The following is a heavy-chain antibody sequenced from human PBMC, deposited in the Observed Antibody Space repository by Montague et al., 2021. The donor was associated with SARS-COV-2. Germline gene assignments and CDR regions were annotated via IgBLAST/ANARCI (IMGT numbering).Heavy chain of an antibody. Sequence: SETLSLTCAVYGGSFSGYYWSRIRQVPGKGLEWIGEIDHSRNTDHKPSLKSRVTISVDTSKNQFSLNLISVTAADTAVYYCARGRNPSRAYAKGTFRHVYFSFDVWGQGTPVTVSS. D-gene: IGHD1-14*01. CDR3: ARGRNPSRAYAKGTFRHVYFSFDV. CDR2: IDHSRNT. CDR1: GGSFSGYY. J-gene: IGHJ5*01. V-gene: IGHV4-34*01.